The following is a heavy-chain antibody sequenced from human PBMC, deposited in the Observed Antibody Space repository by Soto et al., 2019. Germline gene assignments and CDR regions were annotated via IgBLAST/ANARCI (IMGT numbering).Heavy chain of an antibody. CDR1: GFTFRTCP. Sequence: EVQLVESGGGLVKPRGSLRLSCVASGFTFRTCPMNWVRQAPGKGLEWVSGIRGFSPYTFYAESVKGRFTISRDNAKNSLYLQMNSLGVEDTAVYYCARDRGYDAHDYYYNAMDVWGHGTTVTVSS. D-gene: IGHD2-15*01. J-gene: IGHJ6*02. CDR3: ARDRGYDAHDYYYNAMDV. V-gene: IGHV3-21*01. CDR2: IRGFSPYT.